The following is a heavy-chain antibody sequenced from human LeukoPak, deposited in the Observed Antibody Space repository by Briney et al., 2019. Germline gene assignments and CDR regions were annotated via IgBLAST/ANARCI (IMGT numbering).Heavy chain of an antibody. J-gene: IGHJ4*02. CDR3: AKGNGYSYGRYYFDY. Sequence: PGGSLRLSCAASGFTFSSYMMTWVRQAPGKGLEWVSAITASGGNTYYADSVKGRFTISRDNSKNTLYLQVNSLRAEDTAVYYCAKGNGYSYGRYYFDYWGQGTLVTVSS. CDR2: ITASGGNT. CDR1: GFTFSSYM. D-gene: IGHD5-18*01. V-gene: IGHV3-23*01.